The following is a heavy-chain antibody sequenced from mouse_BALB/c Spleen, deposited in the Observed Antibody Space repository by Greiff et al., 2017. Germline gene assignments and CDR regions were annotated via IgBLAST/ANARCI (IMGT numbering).Heavy chain of an antibody. D-gene: IGHD2-3*01. CDR1: GFAFSSYD. Sequence: EVMLVESGGGLVKPGGSLKLSCAASGFAFSSYDMSWVRQTPEKRLEWVAYISSGGGSTYYPDTVKGRFTISRDNAKNTLYLQMSSLKSEDTAMYYCARHDDDGYYSLYAMDYWGQGTSVTVSS. CDR2: ISSGGGST. CDR3: ARHDDDGYYSLYAMDY. J-gene: IGHJ4*01. V-gene: IGHV5-12-1*01.